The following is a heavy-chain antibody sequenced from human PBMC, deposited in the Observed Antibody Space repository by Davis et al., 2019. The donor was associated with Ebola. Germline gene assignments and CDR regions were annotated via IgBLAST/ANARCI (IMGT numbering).Heavy chain of an antibody. Sequence: PGGSLRLSCAASGFTFSSYAMSWVRQAPGKGLEWVSAISGSGGSTYYADSVKGRFTISRDNSKNTLYLQMNSLRAEDTAVYYCAKDGWFGELDYYGMDVWGKGTTVTVSS. CDR2: ISGSGGST. V-gene: IGHV3-23*01. CDR3: AKDGWFGELDYYGMDV. J-gene: IGHJ6*04. CDR1: GFTFSSYA. D-gene: IGHD3-10*01.